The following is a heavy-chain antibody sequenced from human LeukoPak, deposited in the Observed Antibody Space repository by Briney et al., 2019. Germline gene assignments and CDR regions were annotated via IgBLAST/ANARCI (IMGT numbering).Heavy chain of an antibody. CDR2: ISVSGNT. CDR3: VSLGYSSSSVRY. CDR1: GFTLSSYA. Sequence: PGGSLRLSCAASGFTLSSYAMSWVRQAPGKGLEWVSAISVSGNTYHADSVEGRFTISRDNSKNTLYLQMNSLRAEDTAVYFCVSLGYSSSSVRYWGQGTLVTVSS. D-gene: IGHD6-6*01. V-gene: IGHV3-23*01. J-gene: IGHJ4*02.